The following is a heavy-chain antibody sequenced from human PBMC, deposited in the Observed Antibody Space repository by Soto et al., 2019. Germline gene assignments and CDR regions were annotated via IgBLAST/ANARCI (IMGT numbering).Heavy chain of an antibody. D-gene: IGHD5-18*01. J-gene: IGHJ6*02. CDR3: ARRAYNYANMDV. V-gene: IGHV1-46*01. CDR2: VNPSGGST. CDR1: GYTFTTYD. Sequence: QVPLVQSGAEVKKPGASVKVSCETSGYTFTTYDMHWVRRAPGQGLEWMGMVNPSGGSTSYAQKFQGRVTMTRDTSTRTIYMELSSLRRDDTAIYYCARRAYNYANMDVWGQGTTVTVSS.